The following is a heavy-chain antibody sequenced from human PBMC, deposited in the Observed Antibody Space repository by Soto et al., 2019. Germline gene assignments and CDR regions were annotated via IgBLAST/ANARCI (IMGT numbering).Heavy chain of an antibody. CDR1: GGSFSGYY. J-gene: IGHJ4*02. V-gene: IGHV4-34*01. Sequence: SETLSLTCAVYGGSFSGYYWSWIRQPPGKGLEWIGEINHSGSTNYNPSLKSRVTISVDTSKNQFSLKLSSVTAADTAVYYCARGWYLMVYAIRGFFDFWGQRTLVTVSS. D-gene: IGHD2-8*01. CDR3: ARGWYLMVYAIRGFFDF. CDR2: INHSGST.